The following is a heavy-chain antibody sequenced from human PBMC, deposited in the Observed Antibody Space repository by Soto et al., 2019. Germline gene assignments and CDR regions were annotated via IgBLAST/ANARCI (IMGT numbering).Heavy chain of an antibody. J-gene: IGHJ5*02. D-gene: IGHD2-8*01. CDR2: AYYSGST. CDR1: VGSSSHYY. Sequence: SETLSLNGTVSVGSSSHYYWSWIRQSPGKGLEWIGYAYYSGSTDYNPSLKSRVTMSVDTSKNQVSLKLNSVTTADTAVYYCARDRSTYGGGGTGEVKENWFDPWGPGTLVTV. CDR3: ARDRSTYGGGGTGEVKENWFDP. V-gene: IGHV4-59*01.